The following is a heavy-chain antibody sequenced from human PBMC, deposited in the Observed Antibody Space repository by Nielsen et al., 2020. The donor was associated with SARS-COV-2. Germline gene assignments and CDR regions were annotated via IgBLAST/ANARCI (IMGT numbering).Heavy chain of an antibody. D-gene: IGHD6-13*01. J-gene: IGHJ4*02. CDR2: TYYRSKWFN. Sequence: SQTLSLTCAISGDRVSSNSAAWNWIRPSPSRGLEWLGRTYYRSKWFNDYAVSVKSRIVINPDTSNNQFSLLLNSVTPEDTAVYYCARGTYSSTWYETGRRYYFDYWGQGTLVTVSS. CDR1: GDRVSSNSAA. V-gene: IGHV6-1*01. CDR3: ARGTYSSTWYETGRRYYFDY.